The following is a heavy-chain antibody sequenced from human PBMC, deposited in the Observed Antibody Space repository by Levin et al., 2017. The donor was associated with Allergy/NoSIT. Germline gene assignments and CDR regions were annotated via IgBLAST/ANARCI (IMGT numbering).Heavy chain of an antibody. V-gene: IGHV4-39*01. CDR1: GGSISSSSYY. D-gene: IGHD3-3*01. Sequence: SETLSLTCTVSGGSISSSSYYWGWIRQPPGKGLEWIGSIYYSGSTYYNPSLKSRVTISVDTSKNQFSLKLSSVTAADTAVYYCARRRGYDFWSGYYEGRFDYWGQGTLVTVSS. J-gene: IGHJ4*02. CDR2: IYYSGST. CDR3: ARRRGYDFWSGYYEGRFDY.